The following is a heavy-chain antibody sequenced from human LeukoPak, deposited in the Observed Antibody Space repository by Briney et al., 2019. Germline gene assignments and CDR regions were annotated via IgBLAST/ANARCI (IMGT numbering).Heavy chain of an antibody. CDR1: GFTFSSYA. J-gene: IGHJ4*02. V-gene: IGHV3-23*01. CDR2: ISGSGGST. Sequence: PGGSLRLSCAASGFTFSSYAMSWVRQAPGKGLEWVSAISGSGGSTYYADSVKGRFTISRDNSKNTLYLQMNSLGAEDTAVYYCAKAYSSGWSPFDYWGQGTLVTVSS. CDR3: AKAYSSGWSPFDY. D-gene: IGHD6-19*01.